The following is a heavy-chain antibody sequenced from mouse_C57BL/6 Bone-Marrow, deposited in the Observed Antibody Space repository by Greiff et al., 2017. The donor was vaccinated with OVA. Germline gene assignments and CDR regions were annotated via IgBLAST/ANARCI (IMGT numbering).Heavy chain of an antibody. CDR2: ISSGGDYI. D-gene: IGHD2-1*01. CDR3: TMLLDAMDY. Sequence: EVNVVESGAGLVKPGGSLKLSCAASGFIFSSYAMSWVGQTPEERLEWVAYISSGGDYIYYADTVKGGCTISRDNARNTLYLQRSSLKSEDTAMYYCTMLLDAMDYWGQGASGTVSS. CDR1: GFIFSSYA. V-gene: IGHV5-9-1*02. J-gene: IGHJ4*01.